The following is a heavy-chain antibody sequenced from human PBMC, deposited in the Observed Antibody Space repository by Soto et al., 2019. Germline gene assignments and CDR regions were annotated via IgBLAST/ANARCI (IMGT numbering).Heavy chain of an antibody. CDR3: ARGGYRFSGSWYHGY. CDR2: IYTSGST. V-gene: IGHV4-4*07. Sequence: SETLSLTCTVSGGSISSYYWCWIRQPAGKGLEWIGRIYTSGSTNYNPSLKSRVTMSVDTSKNQFSLKLSSVTAADTAVYYCARGGYRFSGSWYHGYWGQGTLVTVSS. CDR1: GGSISSYY. J-gene: IGHJ4*02. D-gene: IGHD6-13*01.